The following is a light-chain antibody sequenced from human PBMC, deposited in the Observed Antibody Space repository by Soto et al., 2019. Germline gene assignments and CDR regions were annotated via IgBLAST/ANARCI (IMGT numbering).Light chain of an antibody. J-gene: IGKJ1*01. CDR2: KAS. CDR3: QHYNSYSEA. V-gene: IGKV1-5*03. Sequence: DIQMTHPPSTLSASVGDGVTITCRASQRISTWLAWYQQKPGKAPKLLIYKASTLKSGVPSRFSGSGSGTEFTLTISSLQPDDFATYYCQHYNSYSEAFGQGTKVDIK. CDR1: QRISTW.